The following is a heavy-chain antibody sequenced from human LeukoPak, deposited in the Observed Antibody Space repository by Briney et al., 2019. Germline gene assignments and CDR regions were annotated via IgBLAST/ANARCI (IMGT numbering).Heavy chain of an antibody. Sequence: SETLSLTCTVSGGSISSYYWSWVRQPPGKGLEGIGYIYYSGSTNYNPSLTSRVTISVDTSKNQFSLKLSSVTAADTAVYYCARVERESSSWYPFDYWGQGTLVTVSS. V-gene: IGHV4-59*01. CDR3: ARVERESSSWYPFDY. J-gene: IGHJ4*02. CDR2: IYYSGST. D-gene: IGHD6-13*01. CDR1: GGSISSYY.